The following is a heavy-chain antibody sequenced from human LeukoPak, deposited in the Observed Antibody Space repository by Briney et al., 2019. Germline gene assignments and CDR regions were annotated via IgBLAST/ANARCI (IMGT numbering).Heavy chain of an antibody. CDR2: ISDSGGST. CDR3: AGEYSSSWYNYYYMDV. CDR1: GFTFSSYA. J-gene: IGHJ6*03. V-gene: IGHV3-23*01. D-gene: IGHD6-13*01. Sequence: GGSLRLSCAASGFTFSSYAMSWVRQAPGKGLEWVSAISDSGGSTYYADSVKGRFTISRDNSKNTLYLQMNSLRAEDTAVYYCAGEYSSSWYNYYYMDVWGKGTTVTVSS.